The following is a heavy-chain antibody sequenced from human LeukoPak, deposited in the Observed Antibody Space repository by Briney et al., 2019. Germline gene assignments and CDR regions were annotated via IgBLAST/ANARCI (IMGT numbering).Heavy chain of an antibody. D-gene: IGHD6-13*01. CDR2: TYYRSKWYN. CDR3: ARGGAAAGFYYYYGMDV. J-gene: IGHJ6*02. CDR1: GDSVSSNSAA. Sequence: SQTLSLTCAISGDSVSSNSAAWNWLRQSPSRGLEWLGSTYYRSKWYNDYAVSVKSRITINPDTSKNQFSLQLNSVTPEDTAVYYCARGGAAAGFYYYYGMDVWGQGTTVTVSS. V-gene: IGHV6-1*01.